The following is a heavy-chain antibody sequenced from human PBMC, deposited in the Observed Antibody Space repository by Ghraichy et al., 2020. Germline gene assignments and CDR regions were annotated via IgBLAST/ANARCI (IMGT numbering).Heavy chain of an antibody. CDR3: ARDMPREDY. CDR1: GFSFRNYW. CDR2: IKGDGTDI. D-gene: IGHD1-26*01. Sequence: GGSLRLSCAASGFSFRNYWMHWVLQAPGKGPGLVSHIKGDGTDITYGDSVKGRFTISRDNVKNTLYLQMNDLSAEDTAIYSCARDMPREDYWGQGTLVTVSS. J-gene: IGHJ4*02. V-gene: IGHV3-74*01.